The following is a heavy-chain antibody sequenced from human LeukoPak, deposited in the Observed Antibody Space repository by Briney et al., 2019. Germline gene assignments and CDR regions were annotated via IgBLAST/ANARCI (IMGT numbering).Heavy chain of an antibody. V-gene: IGHV4-39*01. D-gene: IGHD6-13*01. Sequence: SETLSLTCAVSGGSISSSNYYWGWIRQPPGKGLEWIGTVYYSGSTYYNPSLKSRVTISVDTSKNQFSLKLNSVTAADPAVYYCARRSSSENFFDSWGQGTLVTVSS. CDR3: ARRSSSENFFDS. CDR1: GGSISSSNYY. J-gene: IGHJ4*02. CDR2: VYYSGST.